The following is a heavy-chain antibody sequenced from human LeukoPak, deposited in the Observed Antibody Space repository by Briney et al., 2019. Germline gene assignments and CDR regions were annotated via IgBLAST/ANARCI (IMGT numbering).Heavy chain of an antibody. Sequence: SVKVSCKASGGTFSSYAISWVRQAPGRGLEWMGGIIPIFGTANYAQKFQGRVTITADESTSTAYMELSSLTSEDTAVYYCARDRGGYQGTTGAFDIWGQGTMVTVSS. V-gene: IGHV1-69*13. CDR1: GGTFSSYA. J-gene: IGHJ3*02. CDR2: IIPIFGTA. D-gene: IGHD1-7*01. CDR3: ARDRGGYQGTTGAFDI.